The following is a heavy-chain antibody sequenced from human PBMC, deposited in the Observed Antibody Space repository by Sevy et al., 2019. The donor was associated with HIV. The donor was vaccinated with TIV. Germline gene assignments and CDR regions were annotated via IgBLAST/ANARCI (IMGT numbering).Heavy chain of an antibody. V-gene: IGHV1-2*02. CDR2: INPNSGGT. CDR1: GYTFTGYY. CDR3: ARGAGYYYYGMDV. J-gene: IGHJ6*02. Sequence: ASVKVSCKASGYTFTGYYMHWVRQAPGQGLEWMGWINPNSGGTNYAQKFQGRVTMTRETSISTAYMELSRLRSDDTAVYYCARGAGYYYYGMDVWGQGTTVTVSS.